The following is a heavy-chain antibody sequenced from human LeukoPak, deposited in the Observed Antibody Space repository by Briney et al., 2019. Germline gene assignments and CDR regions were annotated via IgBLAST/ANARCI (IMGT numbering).Heavy chain of an antibody. D-gene: IGHD3-22*01. CDR3: ARVGYYDSSGYYTLYYYYYGMDV. CDR1: GYTFTSYD. CDR2: MNPNSGNT. J-gene: IGHJ6*02. V-gene: IGHV1-8*01. Sequence: ASVKVSCKASGYTFTSYDINWVRQATGQGLEWMGWMNPNSGNTGYAQKFQGRVNMTRNTSISTAYMELSSLRSEDTAVYYCARVGYYDSSGYYTLYYYYYGMDVWGQGTTVTVSS.